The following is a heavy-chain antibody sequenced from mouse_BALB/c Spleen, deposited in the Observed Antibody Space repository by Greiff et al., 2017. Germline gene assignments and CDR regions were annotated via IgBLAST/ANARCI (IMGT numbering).Heavy chain of an antibody. CDR1: GFTFSSYT. V-gene: IGHV5-12-2*01. J-gene: IGHJ3*01. CDR2: ISNGGGST. CDR3: ASSYYRFAY. Sequence: EVKLQESGGGLVQPGGSLKLSCAASGFTFSSYTMSWVRQTPEKRLEWVAYISNGGGSTYYPDTVKGRFTISRDNAKNTLYLQMSSLKSEDTAMYYCASSYYRFAYWAKGLWSLSLQ. D-gene: IGHD2-10*01.